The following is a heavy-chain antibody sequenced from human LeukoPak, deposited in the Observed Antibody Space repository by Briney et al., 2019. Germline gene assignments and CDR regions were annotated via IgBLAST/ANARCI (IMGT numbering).Heavy chain of an antibody. D-gene: IGHD6-19*01. CDR1: GFTFSSYA. CDR2: ISGSGGST. CDR3: ATDIYSSGPRGY. V-gene: IGHV3-23*01. Sequence: GGSLRLSCAASGFTFSSYAMSWVRQAPGKGLEWVSAISGSGGSTYYADSVKGRFTISRDSSKNTLYLQMNSLRAEDTAVYYCATDIYSSGPRGYWGQGTLVTVSS. J-gene: IGHJ4*02.